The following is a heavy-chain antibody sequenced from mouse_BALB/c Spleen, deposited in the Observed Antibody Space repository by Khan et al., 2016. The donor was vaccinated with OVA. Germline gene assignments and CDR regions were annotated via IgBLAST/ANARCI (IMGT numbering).Heavy chain of an antibody. CDR2: ISYSGST. V-gene: IGHV3-2*02. CDR3: ARGRGNMDY. D-gene: IGHD2-1*01. CDR1: GYSITSDYA. J-gene: IGHJ4*01. Sequence: LQESGPGLVKPSQSLSLTCTVTGYSITSDYAWNWIRQFPGNKLEWMGYISYSGSTSYNPSLKSRISITRDTSKNQFFLQLNSVTTEDTATYYCARGRGNMDYWGQGTSVTVSS.